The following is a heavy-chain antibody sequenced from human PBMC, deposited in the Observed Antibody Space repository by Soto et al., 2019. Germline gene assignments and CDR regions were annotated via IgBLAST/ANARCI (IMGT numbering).Heavy chain of an antibody. Sequence: EVQLVQSGAEVKKPGESLRISCKGSGYSFTSYWISWVRQMPGKGLEWMGRIDPSDSYTNYSPSFQGHVTISADKSISTAYLQWSSLKASDTAMYYCARHLTHYDILTGYWIDDAFDIWGQGTMVTVSS. CDR2: IDPSDSYT. CDR3: ARHLTHYDILTGYWIDDAFDI. CDR1: GYSFTSYW. J-gene: IGHJ3*02. V-gene: IGHV5-10-1*03. D-gene: IGHD3-9*01.